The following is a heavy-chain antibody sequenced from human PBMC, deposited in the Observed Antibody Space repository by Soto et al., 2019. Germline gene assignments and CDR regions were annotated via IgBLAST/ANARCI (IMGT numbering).Heavy chain of an antibody. V-gene: IGHV1-58*02. D-gene: IGHD5-18*01. CDR3: AADGTAMAYYYGMDV. Sequence: ASVKVCCKSSGFTVTSSAMQWVRQARGQRLEWIGWIVVGSGNTNYAQKFQERVTITRDMSTSTAYMELSSLRSEDTAVYYCAADGTAMAYYYGMDVWGQGTTVTVSS. CDR1: GFTVTSSA. CDR2: IVVGSGNT. J-gene: IGHJ6*02.